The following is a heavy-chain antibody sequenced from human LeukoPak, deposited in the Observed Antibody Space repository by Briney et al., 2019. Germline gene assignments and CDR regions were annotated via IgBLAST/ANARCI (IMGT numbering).Heavy chain of an antibody. Sequence: GSSVTVSCQASGYTFTGYYMHWVRQAPGQGLAWMGWINPNSGGTNYAQKFQGRVTMTRDTSISTAYMELSRLRSDDTAVYYCARERTDSSSSNEKYCLDYWGQGTLVTVSS. J-gene: IGHJ4*02. D-gene: IGHD6-13*01. CDR2: INPNSGGT. V-gene: IGHV1-2*02. CDR3: ARERTDSSSSNEKYCLDY. CDR1: GYTFTGYY.